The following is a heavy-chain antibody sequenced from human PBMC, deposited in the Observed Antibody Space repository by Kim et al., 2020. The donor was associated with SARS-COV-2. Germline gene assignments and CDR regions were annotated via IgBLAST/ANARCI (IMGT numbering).Heavy chain of an antibody. Sequence: GGSLRLSCTASGFTFGDYAMSWVRQAPGKGLEWVGFIRSKAYGGTTEYAASVKGRFTISRDDSKSIAYLQMNSLKTEDTAVYYCTRGTIVGAFDYWGQGTLVTVSS. CDR1: GFTFGDYA. CDR2: IRSKAYGGTT. D-gene: IGHD1-26*01. CDR3: TRGTIVGAFDY. V-gene: IGHV3-49*04. J-gene: IGHJ4*02.